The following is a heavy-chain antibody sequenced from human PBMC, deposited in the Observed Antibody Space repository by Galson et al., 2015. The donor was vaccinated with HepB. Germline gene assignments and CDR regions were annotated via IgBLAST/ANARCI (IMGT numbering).Heavy chain of an antibody. D-gene: IGHD2-2*01. CDR3: ARDAGISGIVVVPADYYMDV. V-gene: IGHV1-2*02. Sequence: SVKVSCKASGYTLTGYYMHWVRQAPGQGLEWMGWINPNSGGTNYAQKFQGRVTMTRDTSISTAYMELSRLRSDDTAVYYCARDAGISGIVVVPADYYMDVWGKGTTVTVSS. J-gene: IGHJ6*03. CDR1: GYTLTGYY. CDR2: INPNSGGT.